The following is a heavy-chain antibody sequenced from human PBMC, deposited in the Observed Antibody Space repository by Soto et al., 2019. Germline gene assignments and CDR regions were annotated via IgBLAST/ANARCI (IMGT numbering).Heavy chain of an antibody. J-gene: IGHJ4*02. CDR3: AKGRTSVGIHYYFDY. CDR2: ISGSGGTT. D-gene: IGHD5-18*01. V-gene: IGHV3-23*01. Sequence: EVQLLESGGGLVQPGGSLRLPCAASGFTFSSYAMSWVRQAPGKGLEWVSAISGSGGTTYYADTVKGRFSISRDNSKNARYLQMNSLRAEHTSGYYCAKGRTSVGIHYYFDYWGQGARVTVSS. CDR1: GFTFSSYA.